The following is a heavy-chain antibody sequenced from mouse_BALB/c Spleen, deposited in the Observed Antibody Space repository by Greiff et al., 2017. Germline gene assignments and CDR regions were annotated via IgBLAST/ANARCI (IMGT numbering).Heavy chain of an antibody. CDR2: IYPYNGGI. J-gene: IGHJ3*01. V-gene: IGHV1S29*02. D-gene: IGHD1-1*01. CDR1: GYTFTDYN. Sequence: EVQLQQSGPELVKPGASVKISCKASGYTFTDYNMPWVKQSHGKSLEWIGYIYPYNGGISYNQKFKGKATLTVDNSSSTAYMELRSLTSEDSAVYYCARSSCDSWFAYWGQGTLVTVSA. CDR3: ARSSCDSWFAY.